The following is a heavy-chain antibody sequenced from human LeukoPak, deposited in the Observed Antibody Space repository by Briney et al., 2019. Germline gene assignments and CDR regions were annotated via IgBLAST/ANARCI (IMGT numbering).Heavy chain of an antibody. CDR1: GFTFSSYG. V-gene: IGHV3-30*18. Sequence: GGSLRLSCAASGFTFSSYGMHWVRQAPGKGLEWVAVIPYDGSNKYYADSVKGRFTISRDNSKNTLYLQMNSLRAEDTAVYYCAKDLYGSGNDYWGQGTLVTVSS. D-gene: IGHD3-10*01. CDR3: AKDLYGSGNDY. J-gene: IGHJ4*02. CDR2: IPYDGSNK.